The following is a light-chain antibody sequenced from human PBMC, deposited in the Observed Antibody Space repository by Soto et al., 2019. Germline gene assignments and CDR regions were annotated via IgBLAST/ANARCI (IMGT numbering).Light chain of an antibody. Sequence: QSALTQPPSASGSPGQSVTISCTGTSSDIGGYNYVSWYQQHPGKAPKLMVYEVSKRPSGVPDRFSGSKSGNTASLTVSGLPAEDEADYYCSSYAGSNNFVVFGGGTKVTVL. V-gene: IGLV2-8*01. CDR2: EVS. J-gene: IGLJ2*01. CDR3: SSYAGSNNFVV. CDR1: SSDIGGYNY.